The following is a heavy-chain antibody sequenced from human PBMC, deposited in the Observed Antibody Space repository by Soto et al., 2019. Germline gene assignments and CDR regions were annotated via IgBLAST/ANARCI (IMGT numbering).Heavy chain of an antibody. CDR2: ISGSGGST. J-gene: IGHJ5*02. D-gene: IGHD2-2*02. V-gene: IGHV3-23*01. CDR1: GFTFSSYA. CDR3: AKDRRGDVEVVPAAIGERVDL. Sequence: GGSLRLSCAASGFTFSSYAMSWVRQAPGKGLEWVSAISGSGGSTYYADSVKGRFTISRDNSKNTLYLQMNSLRAEDTAVYDCAKDRRGDVEVVPAAIGERVDLWGQGTLVTVSS.